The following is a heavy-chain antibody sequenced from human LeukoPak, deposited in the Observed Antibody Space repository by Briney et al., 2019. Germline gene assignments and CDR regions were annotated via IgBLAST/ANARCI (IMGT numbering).Heavy chain of an antibody. V-gene: IGHV3-23*01. CDR3: AKDHYEQQLVYDAFDI. D-gene: IGHD6-13*01. CDR1: GFTFSSYA. CDR2: ISGSGGST. J-gene: IGHJ3*02. Sequence: PGGSPRLSCAASGFTFSSYAMSWVRQAPGKGLGWVSAISGSGGSTYYADSVKGRFTISRDNSKNTLYLQMNSLRAEDTAVYYCAKDHYEQQLVYDAFDIWGQGTMVTVSS.